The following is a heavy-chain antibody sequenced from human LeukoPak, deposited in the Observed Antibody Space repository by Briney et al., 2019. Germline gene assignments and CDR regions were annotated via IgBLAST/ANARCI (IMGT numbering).Heavy chain of an antibody. V-gene: IGHV1-2*02. J-gene: IGHJ4*02. D-gene: IGHD3-10*01. CDR3: ARALLWFGEPSHIDY. CDR2: INPNSGGT. CDR1: EYTFTGHY. Sequence: ASVKVSCKAFEYTFTGHYLHWVRQAPGQRLEWMGWINPNSGGTSYAQKFQGRVTVTRDTSMSTAYMEVRRLKSDDTAVYYCARALLWFGEPSHIDYWGQGTLVTASS.